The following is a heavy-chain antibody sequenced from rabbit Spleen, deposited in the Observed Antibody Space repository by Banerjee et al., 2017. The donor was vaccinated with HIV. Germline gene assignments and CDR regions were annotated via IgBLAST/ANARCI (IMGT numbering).Heavy chain of an antibody. Sequence: EQLEESGGGLVKPEGSLTLTCKASGVSFSDKDVMCWVRQAPGKGLEWIACIAVGSGGFTYYTNWAKGRFTISKTSSTTVTLQMTSLTAADTATYFCARDVGTSFSTYGMDLWGQGTLVTVS. CDR1: GVSFSDKDV. V-gene: IGHV1S45*01. J-gene: IGHJ6*01. CDR2: IAVGSGGFT. D-gene: IGHD8-1*01. CDR3: ARDVGTSFSTYGMDL.